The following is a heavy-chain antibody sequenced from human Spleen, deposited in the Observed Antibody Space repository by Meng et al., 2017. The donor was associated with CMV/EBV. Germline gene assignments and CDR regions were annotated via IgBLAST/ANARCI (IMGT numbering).Heavy chain of an antibody. Sequence: GGSLRLSCAASGFTFSGSVMHWVRQASGKGLEWVGRIGSRTNTYATAYTASVKGRFTISRDDSEDTAYLQMNSLRAEDTAVYYCARVRNWNYVYFDYWGQGTLVTVSS. D-gene: IGHD1-7*01. J-gene: IGHJ4*02. CDR2: IGSRTNTYAT. CDR3: ARVRNWNYVYFDY. V-gene: IGHV3-73*01. CDR1: GFTFSGSV.